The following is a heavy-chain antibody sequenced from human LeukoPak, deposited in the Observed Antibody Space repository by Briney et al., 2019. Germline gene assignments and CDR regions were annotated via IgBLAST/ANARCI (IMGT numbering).Heavy chain of an antibody. V-gene: IGHV3-21*01. CDR1: GFTFSDYY. CDR2: VSPTSSYI. Sequence: GGSLRLSCAASGFTFSDYYMNWVRQAPGKGLEWVSIVSPTSSYIYYADSVKGRFTISRDNAKNSLYLQMNSLRAEDTAVYYCARTYYFDYWGQGTLVTVSS. CDR3: ARTYYFDY. J-gene: IGHJ4*02.